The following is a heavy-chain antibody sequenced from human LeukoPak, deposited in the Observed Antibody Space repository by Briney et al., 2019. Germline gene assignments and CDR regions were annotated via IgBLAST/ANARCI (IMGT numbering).Heavy chain of an antibody. CDR1: GFTFTSSA. CDR2: IVVGSGDT. Sequence: SVKVSCKASGFTFTSSAVQWVRQARGQRLEWIGWIVVGSGDTNYAQEFQERVTITRDMSTSTAYMELSSLRSEDTAVYYCAADPLAADAFDIWGQGTMVTVSS. V-gene: IGHV1-58*01. D-gene: IGHD2-15*01. CDR3: AADPLAADAFDI. J-gene: IGHJ3*02.